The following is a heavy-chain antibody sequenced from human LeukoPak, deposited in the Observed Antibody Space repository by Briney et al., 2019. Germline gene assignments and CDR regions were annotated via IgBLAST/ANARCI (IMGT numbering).Heavy chain of an antibody. CDR2: IYYSGST. CDR1: GGSISSYY. Sequence: SETLSLTCTVSGGSISSYYWSWIRQPPGKGLEWIGYIYYSGSTNYNPSLKSRVTISVDTSKNQFSLKLSSVTAADTAVYYRVSRNYWGQGTLVTVSS. J-gene: IGHJ4*02. CDR3: VSRNY. V-gene: IGHV4-59*01.